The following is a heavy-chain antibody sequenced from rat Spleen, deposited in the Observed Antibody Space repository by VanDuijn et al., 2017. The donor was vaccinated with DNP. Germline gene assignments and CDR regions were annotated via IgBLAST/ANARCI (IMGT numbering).Heavy chain of an antibody. CDR3: TRPYGYNNGGFAY. Sequence: EVQLVESGGGLVQPGNSLKLSCAASGFTFSDYAMAWVRRSPKKGLEWVASIIYDGGGTYYRDSVKGRFTISRDNAKSTLYLQMNSLRSEDMATYYCTRPYGYNNGGFAYWGQGTLVTVSS. CDR1: GFTFSDYA. J-gene: IGHJ3*01. D-gene: IGHD1-4*01. V-gene: IGHV5-17*01. CDR2: IIYDGGGT.